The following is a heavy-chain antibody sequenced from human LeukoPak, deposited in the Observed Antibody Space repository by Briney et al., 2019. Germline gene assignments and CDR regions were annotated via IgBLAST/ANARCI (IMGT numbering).Heavy chain of an antibody. V-gene: IGHV4-34*01. CDR3: ARGASGYYDSSGYYYYFDY. J-gene: IGHJ4*02. CDR1: GGSFSGYY. CDR2: INHSGST. D-gene: IGHD3-22*01. Sequence: PSETLSLTCAVYGGSFSGYYWSWIRQPPGKGLEWIGEINHSGSTNYNPSLKSRVTISVDTSKNRFSLKLSSVTAADTAVYYCARGASGYYDSSGYYYYFDYWGQGTLVTVSS.